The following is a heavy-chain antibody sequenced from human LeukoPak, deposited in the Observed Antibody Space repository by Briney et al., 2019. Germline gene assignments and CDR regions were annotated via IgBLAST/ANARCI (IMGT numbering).Heavy chain of an antibody. Sequence: SETLSLTCTVSGGSISSYYWSWIRQPPGKGLEWIGYIYYSGSTNYNPSLKSRVTISVDTSKNQFSLRLSSVTAADTAVYYCARVTRYYDSSGYYYQQYFQHWGQGTLVTVSS. CDR2: IYYSGST. V-gene: IGHV4-59*01. CDR1: GGSISSYY. J-gene: IGHJ1*01. D-gene: IGHD3-22*01. CDR3: ARVTRYYDSSGYYYQQYFQH.